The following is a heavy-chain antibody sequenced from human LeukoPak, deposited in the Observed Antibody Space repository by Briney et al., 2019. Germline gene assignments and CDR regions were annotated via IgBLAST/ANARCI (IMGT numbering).Heavy chain of an antibody. D-gene: IGHD3-22*01. J-gene: IGHJ6*03. CDR1: GFTFSSYE. CDR2: ISSSGRTI. V-gene: IGHV3-48*03. CDR3: ARVGLTYYYDSSGYGAMDV. Sequence: GSLRLSCAASGFTFSSYEMNWVRQAPGKGLEWVSYISSSGRTIYYADSVKGRFTISRDNAKNSLYLQMNSLRAEDTAVYYCARVGLTYYYDSSGYGAMDVWGKGTTVTISS.